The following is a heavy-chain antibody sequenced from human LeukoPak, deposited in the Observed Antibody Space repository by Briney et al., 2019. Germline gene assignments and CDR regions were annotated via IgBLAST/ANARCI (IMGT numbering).Heavy chain of an antibody. CDR3: AKVRPGTDIFWRGPAHH. D-gene: IGHD3-3*01. V-gene: IGHV3-30*02. Sequence: GGSLRLSCAASGFTFRNYGMHWVRQAPGRGLEWVAFIWYDGINKYYADSVKGRFTISRDNFENTLYLQMNSLKPEDTAVYYCAKVRPGTDIFWRGPAHHWGQGTLVTVSS. CDR1: GFTFRNYG. CDR2: IWYDGINK. J-gene: IGHJ5*02.